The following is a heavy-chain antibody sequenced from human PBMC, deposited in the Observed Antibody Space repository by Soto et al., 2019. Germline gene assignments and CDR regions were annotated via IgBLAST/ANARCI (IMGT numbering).Heavy chain of an antibody. CDR1: GGSISSYY. Sequence: SETLSLTCTVSGGSISSYYWSWIRQPPGKGLEWIGYIYYSGSTNYNPSLKSRVTISVDTSKNQFSLKLSSVTAADTAVYYCARGIGFWSGGTPAQNWFDPWGQGTLVTVSS. CDR3: ARGIGFWSGGTPAQNWFDP. V-gene: IGHV4-59*01. J-gene: IGHJ5*02. CDR2: IYYSGST. D-gene: IGHD3-3*01.